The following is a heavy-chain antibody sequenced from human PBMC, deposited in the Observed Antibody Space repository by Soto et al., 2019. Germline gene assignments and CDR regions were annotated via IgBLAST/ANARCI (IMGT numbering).Heavy chain of an antibody. CDR2: IRGFSTYS. CDR1: GFTFRTCT. V-gene: IGHV3-21*01. J-gene: IGHJ6*02. CDR3: ARDRGYDAHAYYYKAMDV. D-gene: IGHD3-22*01. Sequence: VGSLGLPSISSGFTFRTCTMNWVRQAPGKGLEWVSGIRGFSTYSFYEESVRGPFAISTYNAKKPLYPQMNSPRAEDAAVYYCARDRGYDAHAYYYKAMDVWGQGPTGTVS.